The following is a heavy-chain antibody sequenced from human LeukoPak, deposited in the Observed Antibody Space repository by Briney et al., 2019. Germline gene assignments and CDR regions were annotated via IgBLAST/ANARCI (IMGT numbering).Heavy chain of an antibody. J-gene: IGHJ4*02. CDR2: ISSSGSTI. CDR3: ARDGHDAKSPLHDFWSGYYTTVRPPLN. Sequence: TGGSLRLSCAASGFTFSDYYMSWIRQAPGKGLEWVSYISSSGSTIYYADSVKGRFTISRDNAKNSLYLQMNSLRAEDTAVYYCARDGHDAKSPLHDFWSGYYTTVRPPLNWGQGTLVTVSS. CDR1: GFTFSDYY. D-gene: IGHD3-3*01. V-gene: IGHV3-11*01.